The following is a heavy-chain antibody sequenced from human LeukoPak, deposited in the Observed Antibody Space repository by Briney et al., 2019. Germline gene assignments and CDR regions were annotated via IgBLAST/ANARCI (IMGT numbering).Heavy chain of an antibody. J-gene: IGHJ4*02. CDR1: GFTLCSYE. CDR2: ISSSGSTI. Sequence: PGGSLRLSCAASGFTLCSYEMNWVRQAPGEGLEWVLYISSSGSTIYYADSVKGRFTISRDNAKNSLYLQRNSLRAEDTAVYYCAREEQQLADYWGQGTLVTVSS. CDR3: AREEQQLADY. V-gene: IGHV3-48*03. D-gene: IGHD6-13*01.